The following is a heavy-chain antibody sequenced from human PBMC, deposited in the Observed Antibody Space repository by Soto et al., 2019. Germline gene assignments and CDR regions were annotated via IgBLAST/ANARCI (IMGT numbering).Heavy chain of an antibody. D-gene: IGHD6-13*01. V-gene: IGHV1-69*08. CDR3: ARDRDVAAAGNVETNYYYGMDV. J-gene: IGHJ6*02. CDR1: GGNFRSQSIS. CDR2: AIPVLGVA. Sequence: QVQLVQSGAEVKKPGSSVKVSCKASGGNFRSQSISISWVRQAPGQGLEWMGRAIPVLGVANYAQKFQGRVASTADKSTSTVYMELSSLRSEDRAVYYCARDRDVAAAGNVETNYYYGMDVWGQGTTVTVSS.